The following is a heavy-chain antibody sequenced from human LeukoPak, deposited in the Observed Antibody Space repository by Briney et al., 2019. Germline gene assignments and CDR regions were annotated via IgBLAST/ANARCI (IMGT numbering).Heavy chain of an antibody. D-gene: IGHD3-22*01. CDR1: GFTFSDYS. CDR2: VNTVSSYI. J-gene: IGHJ4*02. V-gene: IGHV3-21*01. Sequence: TGGSLRLSCAASGFTFSDYSMNWVRQPPGTGLEWVASVNTVSSYIYYADSMRGRFTISRDNAKNSLFLQMNSLRAEDTAVYYCARLRRNSDRSDFFYYYDHWGQGTLVTVSS. CDR3: ARLRRNSDRSDFFYYYDH.